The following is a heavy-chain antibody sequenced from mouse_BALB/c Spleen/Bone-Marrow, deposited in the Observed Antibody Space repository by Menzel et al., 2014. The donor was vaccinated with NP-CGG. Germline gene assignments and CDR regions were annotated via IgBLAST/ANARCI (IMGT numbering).Heavy chain of an antibody. J-gene: IGHJ4*01. CDR2: INPSTGYT. D-gene: IGHD1-1*01. CDR1: GYTFTSYW. Sequence: QVQLQQSGAELAKPGASVKMSCKASGYTFTSYWMHWVKQRPGQGLEWIGYINPSTGYTEYNQKFKDKATLTADKSSSTAYMQLGSLTSEDSAVYYCARPTYYYGSSYDAMDYWGQGTSATVSS. V-gene: IGHV1-7*01. CDR3: ARPTYYYGSSYDAMDY.